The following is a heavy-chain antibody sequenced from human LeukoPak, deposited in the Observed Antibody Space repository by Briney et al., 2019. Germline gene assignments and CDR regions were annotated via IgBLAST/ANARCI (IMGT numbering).Heavy chain of an antibody. J-gene: IGHJ4*02. Sequence: GGSLRLSCAASGFTFSNYGMNWVRQAPGKGLVWVSRINGDGSSTSYADSVKGRFTISRDNDKNTLYLQMHSLRADDSAVYYCVRAGAGLDYWGQGTLVTVSS. CDR1: GFTFSNYG. CDR2: INGDGSST. D-gene: IGHD6-13*01. V-gene: IGHV3-74*01. CDR3: VRAGAGLDY.